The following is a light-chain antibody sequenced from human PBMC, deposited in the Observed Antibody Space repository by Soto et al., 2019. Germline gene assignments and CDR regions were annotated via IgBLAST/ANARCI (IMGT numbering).Light chain of an antibody. V-gene: IGLV2-14*01. CDR3: SSYTSSSTLYV. CDR2: EVN. J-gene: IGLJ1*01. Sequence: QSALTQPASVSGSPRQSITISCTGASSDVGGYTYVSWYQQHPGKAPKLMIYEVNNRPSGVSHRFSGSKSGNTASLTISGLQAEDEADYYCSSYTSSSTLYVFGTGT. CDR1: SSDVGGYTY.